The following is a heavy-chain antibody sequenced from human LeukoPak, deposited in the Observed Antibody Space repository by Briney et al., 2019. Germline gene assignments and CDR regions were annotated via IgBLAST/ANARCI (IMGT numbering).Heavy chain of an antibody. D-gene: IGHD4-23*01. V-gene: IGHV1-46*01. Sequence: GASVKVSCKASGYTFTSYYMHWVRQAPGQGLEWMGLINPTGDSTAYAQKFQGRVTMTRDMSTTTDYMELSSLKSDDTAVYYCARDNSIHERGWWFDPWGQGTLVTVSS. CDR2: INPTGDST. CDR1: GYTFTSYY. J-gene: IGHJ5*02. CDR3: ARDNSIHERGWWFDP.